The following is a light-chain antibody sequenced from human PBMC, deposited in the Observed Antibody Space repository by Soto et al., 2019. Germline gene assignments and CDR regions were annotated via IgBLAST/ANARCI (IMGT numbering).Light chain of an antibody. V-gene: IGKV3-11*01. CDR3: QQRSNWPLT. Sequence: EIVLTQSPGTLSLSPGERATLSCRASQSVSNNYLAWYQQKPGQAPRLLIYNASNRATGIPARFGGSGSGTDFTLTISSLETKDFAVYYCQQRSNWPLTFGGGTKVDIK. CDR2: NAS. J-gene: IGKJ4*01. CDR1: QSVSNNY.